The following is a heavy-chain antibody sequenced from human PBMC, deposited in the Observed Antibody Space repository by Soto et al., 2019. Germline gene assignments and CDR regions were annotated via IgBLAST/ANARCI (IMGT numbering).Heavy chain of an antibody. J-gene: IGHJ3*02. CDR2: INAGNGNT. CDR1: GYTFTSYA. V-gene: IGHV1-3*01. Sequence: QVQLVQSGAEVKKPGASVKVSCKASGYTFTSYAMHWVRQAPGQRLEWMGWINAGNGNTKYSQKYQGRVTITRETSASTAYMELSSLRSEDTAVYYCASYRYCSGGSCYIDAFDIWGQGTMVTVSS. CDR3: ASYRYCSGGSCYIDAFDI. D-gene: IGHD2-15*01.